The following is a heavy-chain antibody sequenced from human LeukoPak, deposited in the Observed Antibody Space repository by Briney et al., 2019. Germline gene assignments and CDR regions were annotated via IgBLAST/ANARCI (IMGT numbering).Heavy chain of an antibody. J-gene: IGHJ5*01. V-gene: IGHV4-59*08. Sequence: SETLSLTCTVSGGSISSYYWSWIRQPPGKGLEWIGYIYYSGSTNYNPSLKSRVAISVDTSKNQFSLKLSSVTAADTAVYYCARHESSSGLFDSWGQGTLVTVSS. CDR1: GGSISSYY. CDR2: IYYSGST. CDR3: ARHESSSGLFDS. D-gene: IGHD3-10*01.